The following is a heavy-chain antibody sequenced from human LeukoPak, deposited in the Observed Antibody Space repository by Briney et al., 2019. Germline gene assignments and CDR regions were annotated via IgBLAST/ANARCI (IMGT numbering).Heavy chain of an antibody. D-gene: IGHD3-22*01. CDR3: ARASSGYPFDY. Sequence: SETLSLTCTVSGGSISSYYWSWIRQPLGKGLEWIGYIYYSGSTNYNPSLKSRVTISVDTSKNQFSLKLSSVTAADTAVYYCARASSGYPFDYWGQGTLVTVSS. J-gene: IGHJ4*02. CDR1: GGSISSYY. CDR2: IYYSGST. V-gene: IGHV4-59*01.